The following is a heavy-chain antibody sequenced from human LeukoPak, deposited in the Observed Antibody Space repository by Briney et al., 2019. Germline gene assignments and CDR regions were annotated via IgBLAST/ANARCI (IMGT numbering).Heavy chain of an antibody. V-gene: IGHV1-46*01. CDR3: ARGGHYYGSGSSVPYYMDV. Sequence: ASVKVSCKASGYTFTSYYMHWVRQAPGQGLEWMGIINPSGGSTSYAQKFQGRVTMTRNTSISTAYMELSSLRSEDTAVYYCARGGHYYGSGSSVPYYMDVWGKGTTVTISS. D-gene: IGHD3-10*01. J-gene: IGHJ6*03. CDR1: GYTFTSYY. CDR2: INPSGGST.